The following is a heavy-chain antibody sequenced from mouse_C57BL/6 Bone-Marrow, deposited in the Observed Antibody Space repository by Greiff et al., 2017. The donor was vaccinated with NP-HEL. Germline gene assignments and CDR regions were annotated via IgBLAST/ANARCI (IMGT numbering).Heavy chain of an antibody. V-gene: IGHV3-6*01. CDR3: ARDNYDYDGFAY. CDR2: ISYDGSN. CDR1: GYSITSGYY. J-gene: IGHJ3*01. D-gene: IGHD2-4*01. Sequence: EVQVVESGPGLVKPSQSLSLTCSVTGYSITSGYYWNWIRQFPGNKLEWMGYISYDGSNNYNPSLKNRISITRDTSKNQFFLKLNSVTTEDTATYYCARDNYDYDGFAYWGQGTLVTVSA.